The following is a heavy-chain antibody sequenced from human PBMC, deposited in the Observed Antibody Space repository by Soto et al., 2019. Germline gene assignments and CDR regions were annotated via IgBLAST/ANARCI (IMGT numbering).Heavy chain of an antibody. CDR3: AKDFWGGTVDNLYFDY. V-gene: IGHV3-23*01. J-gene: IGHJ4*02. D-gene: IGHD3-16*02. CDR2: ISGTDDNT. Sequence: PGGSLRLSCAASGFTFSSYAMSWVRQAPGKGLEWVSAISGTDDNTDYADSVKGRFTISRDNSKNTPYLQMNSLRAEDTAVYYCAKDFWGGTVDNLYFDYWGQGTLVTVSS. CDR1: GFTFSSYA.